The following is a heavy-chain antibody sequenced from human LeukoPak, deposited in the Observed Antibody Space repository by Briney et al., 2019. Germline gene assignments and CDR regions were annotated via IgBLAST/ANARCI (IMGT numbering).Heavy chain of an antibody. CDR1: GFTFSSYG. CDR2: ISYDGSNK. Sequence: GGSLRLSCAASGFTFSSYGMHWVRQAPGKGLGWVAVISYDGSNKYYADSVKGRFTISRDNSKNTLYLQMNSLRAEDTAVYYCAKVKTQLWLRGLGIDYWGQGTLVTVSS. J-gene: IGHJ4*02. V-gene: IGHV3-30*18. D-gene: IGHD5-18*01. CDR3: AKVKTQLWLRGLGIDY.